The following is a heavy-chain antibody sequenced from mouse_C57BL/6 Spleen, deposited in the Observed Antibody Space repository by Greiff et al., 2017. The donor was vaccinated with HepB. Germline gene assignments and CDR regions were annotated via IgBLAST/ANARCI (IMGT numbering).Heavy chain of an antibody. D-gene: IGHD2-2*01. CDR2: ISYDGSN. V-gene: IGHV3-6*01. CDR3: ARCGYDAGFAY. Sequence: EVQRVGSGPGLVKPSQSLSLTCSVTGYSITSGYYWNWIRQFPGNKLEWMGYISYDGSNNYNPSLKNRISITRDTSKNQFFLKLNSVTTEDTATYYCARCGYDAGFAYWGQGTLVTVSA. CDR1: GYSITSGYY. J-gene: IGHJ3*01.